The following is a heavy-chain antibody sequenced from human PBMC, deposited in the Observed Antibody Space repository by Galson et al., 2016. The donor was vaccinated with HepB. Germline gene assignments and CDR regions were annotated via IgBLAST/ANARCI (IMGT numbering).Heavy chain of an antibody. CDR2: MSYDGSNN. V-gene: IGHV3-30*18. CDR3: AKDGQIYCSSASCHDHFHY. D-gene: IGHD2-2*01. CDR1: GFTFSSYG. J-gene: IGHJ4*02. Sequence: SLRLSCAASGFTFSSYGMHWVRQAPGKGLEWVAFMSYDGSNNKYADSVKGRSTISRDNSKQTLYLQMNSLRAEDTAVYYCAKDGQIYCSSASCHDHFHYWGQGTLVTVSS.